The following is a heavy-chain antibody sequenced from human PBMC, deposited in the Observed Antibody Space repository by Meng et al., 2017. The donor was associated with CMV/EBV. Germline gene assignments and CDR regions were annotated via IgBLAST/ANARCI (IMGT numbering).Heavy chain of an antibody. J-gene: IGHJ6*02. V-gene: IGHV4-39*07. CDR1: GGSISSGGYY. Sequence: GSLRLSCTVSGGSISSGGYYWSWIRQPPGKGLEWIGEINHSGSTNYNPSLKSRVTISVDTSKNQFSLKLSSVTAADTAVYYCARGSGYSYGYYYYYYGMDVWGQGTTVTVSS. CDR2: INHSGST. CDR3: ARGSGYSYGYYYYYYGMDV. D-gene: IGHD5-18*01.